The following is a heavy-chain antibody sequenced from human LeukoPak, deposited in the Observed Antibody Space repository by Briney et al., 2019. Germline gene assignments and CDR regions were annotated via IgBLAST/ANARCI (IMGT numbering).Heavy chain of an antibody. D-gene: IGHD6-13*01. Sequence: GGSLRLSCAASGFTFSSYWMSWVRQAPGKGLEWVANIKQDGSEKYYVDSVKGRFTISRDNAKSSLYLQMHSLTAEDTAVYYCASAAAAGTVSEYNWFDPWGQGTLVTVSS. J-gene: IGHJ5*02. CDR2: IKQDGSEK. CDR1: GFTFSSYW. CDR3: ASAAAAGTVSEYNWFDP. V-gene: IGHV3-7*01.